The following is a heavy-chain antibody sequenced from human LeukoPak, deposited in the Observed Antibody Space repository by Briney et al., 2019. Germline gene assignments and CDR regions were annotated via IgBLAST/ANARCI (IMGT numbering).Heavy chain of an antibody. CDR1: GFPFSSNA. CDR2: ITGNGGST. Sequence: PGGSLRLSCAASGFPFSSNAMSWVRQAPGKGLEWVSVITGNGGSTYYADSVKGRFTISRDDSKNTLSLQMKTLRAEDTAIYYCAKDAVAPGSSGDYFDYWGQGTLVTVSS. V-gene: IGHV3-23*01. J-gene: IGHJ4*02. CDR3: AKDAVAPGSSGDYFDY. D-gene: IGHD3-10*01.